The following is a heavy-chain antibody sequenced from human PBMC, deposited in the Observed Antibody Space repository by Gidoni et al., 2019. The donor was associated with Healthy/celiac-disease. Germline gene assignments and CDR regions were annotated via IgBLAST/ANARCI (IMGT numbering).Heavy chain of an antibody. CDR3: ARGVGSSWDFDY. Sequence: EVQPVPSGAEVKTPGESLKIPCKGSGNTFTSYWLGWVRQRPGKGLEWMGIIYPGDSDTRYSPSFQGQVTISADKSISTAYLQWSSLKASDTAMYYCARGVGSSWDFDYWGQGTLVTVSS. V-gene: IGHV5-51*01. D-gene: IGHD6-13*01. J-gene: IGHJ4*02. CDR2: IYPGDSDT. CDR1: GNTFTSYW.